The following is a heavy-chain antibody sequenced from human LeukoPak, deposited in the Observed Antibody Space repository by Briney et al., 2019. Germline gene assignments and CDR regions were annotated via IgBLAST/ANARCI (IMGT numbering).Heavy chain of an antibody. CDR2: INSDGSST. CDR3: ARDAEWFGELADY. CDR1: GFTFSSYW. V-gene: IGHV3-74*01. J-gene: IGHJ4*02. Sequence: GGSLRLSCAASGFTFSSYWMHWVRQAPGKGLVWVSRINSDGSSTSYADSVKGRFTTSRDNAKNTLYLQMNSLRAEDTAVYYCARDAEWFGELADYWGQGTLVTVSS. D-gene: IGHD3-10*01.